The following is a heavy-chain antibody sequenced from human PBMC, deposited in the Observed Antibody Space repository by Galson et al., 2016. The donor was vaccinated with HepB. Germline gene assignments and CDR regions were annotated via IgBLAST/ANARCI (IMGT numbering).Heavy chain of an antibody. V-gene: IGHV3-11*01. Sequence: SLRLSCAASGFTFPNYYMTWIRQAPGKGLEWVSFITSSGSSVSTTYYADSVKGRFTISRDNAKKSLYLQMTSLRAEDTAVYYCARDSRRPSDPAVTPGHIDSWGQGTLVTVSS. CDR2: ITSSGSSVSTT. CDR3: ARDSRRPSDPAVTPGHIDS. J-gene: IGHJ4*02. CDR1: GFTFPNYY. D-gene: IGHD2-21*01.